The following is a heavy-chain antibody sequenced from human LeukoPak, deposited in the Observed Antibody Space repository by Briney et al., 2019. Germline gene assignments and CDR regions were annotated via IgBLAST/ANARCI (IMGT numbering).Heavy chain of an antibody. CDR1: GGTFSSYA. J-gene: IGHJ4*02. D-gene: IGHD6-19*01. CDR3: AREGEYSSGWYGG. Sequence: SVKVSCKASGGTFSSYAISWVRQAPGQGLEWMGRIIPIFGTANYAQKFQGRVTITTDESTSTAYMELSSLRSEDTAVYYCAREGEYSSGWYGGWGQGTLVTVSS. CDR2: IIPIFGTA. V-gene: IGHV1-69*05.